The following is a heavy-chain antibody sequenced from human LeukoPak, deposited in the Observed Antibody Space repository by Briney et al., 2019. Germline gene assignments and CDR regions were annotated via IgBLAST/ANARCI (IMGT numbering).Heavy chain of an antibody. D-gene: IGHD2-2*01. J-gene: IGHJ4*02. CDR2: IDGSGDNR. CDR1: GFTFSSYG. CDR3: AKVQMSTGWTFDF. V-gene: IGHV3-23*01. Sequence: GGSLRLSCAASGFTFSSYGMHWVRQAPGKGLEWVSSIDGSGDNRYYADSVKGRFTISRDNSGNTLYLQLRGLGAEDTATYYCAKVQMSTGWTFDFWGQGSLVTVSS.